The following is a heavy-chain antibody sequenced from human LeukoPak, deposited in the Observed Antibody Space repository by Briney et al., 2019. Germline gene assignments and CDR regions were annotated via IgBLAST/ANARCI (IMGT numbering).Heavy chain of an antibody. V-gene: IGHV3-20*04. D-gene: IGHD3-22*01. CDR3: ARGPYYYDSSGWDY. J-gene: IGHJ4*02. Sequence: GGSLRLPCAASGFTFDDYGMSWVRQAPGKGLEWVSGINWNGGSTGYADSVKGRFTISRDNAKNSLYLQMNSLRAEDTALYYCARGPYYYDSSGWDYWGQGTLVTVSS. CDR2: INWNGGST. CDR1: GFTFDDYG.